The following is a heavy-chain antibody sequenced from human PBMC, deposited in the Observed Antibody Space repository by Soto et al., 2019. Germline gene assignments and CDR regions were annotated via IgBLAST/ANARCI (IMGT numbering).Heavy chain of an antibody. CDR3: ARSFDFWSGYYLEY. Sequence: PSETLSLTCTVSGGSISSGGYYWSWIRQHPGKGLEWIGYIYYSGSTYYNPSLKSRVTISVDTSKNQFSLKLSSVTAADTAVYYCARSFDFWSGYYLEYWGQGTLVTVPS. CDR1: GGSISSGGYY. D-gene: IGHD3-3*01. CDR2: IYYSGST. V-gene: IGHV4-31*03. J-gene: IGHJ4*02.